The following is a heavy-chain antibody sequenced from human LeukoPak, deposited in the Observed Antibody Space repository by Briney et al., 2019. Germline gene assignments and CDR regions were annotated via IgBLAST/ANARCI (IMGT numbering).Heavy chain of an antibody. V-gene: IGHV3-21*01. Sequence: GGSLRLSCAASGFTFSSYNMNWVRQAPGQGLEWVSSITSGSSYIYYADSVKGRFTISRDNAKNSLYLQMNSLRAEDMAVYYCARDSMYYSSYGVWNYWGQGTLVTVSS. D-gene: IGHD5-12*01. CDR1: GFTFSSYN. CDR2: ITSGSSYI. J-gene: IGHJ4*02. CDR3: ARDSMYYSSYGVWNY.